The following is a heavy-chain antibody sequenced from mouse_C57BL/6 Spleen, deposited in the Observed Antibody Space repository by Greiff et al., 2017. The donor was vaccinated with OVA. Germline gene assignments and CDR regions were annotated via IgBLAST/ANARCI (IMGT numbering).Heavy chain of an antibody. Sequence: QVQLQQSGAELVRPGASVKMSCKASGYTFTSYTMHWVKQRPGQGLAWIGYINPSSGYTKYNQKFKDKATLTAATSYSTAYMQLSSLTSDDSAVYDVARSWGKVGCLYALDYWGQGTSVTVSS. CDR1: GYTFTSYT. J-gene: IGHJ4*01. D-gene: IGHD1-1*01. V-gene: IGHV1-4*01. CDR3: ARSWGKVGCLYALDY. CDR2: INPSSGYT.